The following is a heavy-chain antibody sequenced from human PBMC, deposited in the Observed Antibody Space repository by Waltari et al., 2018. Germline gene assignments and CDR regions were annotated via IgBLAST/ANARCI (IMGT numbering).Heavy chain of an antibody. V-gene: IGHV3-43D*04. CDR3: AKDQVAYCGGDCYFDY. CDR2: ISWDGGST. Sequence: EVQLVESGGVVVQPGGSLRLSCAASGFTFDDYAMPWVRQAPGKGLEWVSLISWDGGSTYYADSVKGRFTISRDNSKNSLYLQMNSLRAEDTALYYCAKDQVAYCGGDCYFDYWGQGTLVTVSS. J-gene: IGHJ4*02. D-gene: IGHD2-21*02. CDR1: GFTFDDYA.